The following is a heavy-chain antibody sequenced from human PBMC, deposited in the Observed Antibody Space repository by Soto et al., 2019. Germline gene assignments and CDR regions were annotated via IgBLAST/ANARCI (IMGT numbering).Heavy chain of an antibody. V-gene: IGHV4-30-4*01. Sequence: SETLSLTCTVSGVSISSGDYYWSWIRQTPGKGLEWIGYIYYSESTYYNPSPKSRVNISGDTSKNQFSLKLNSVTAADTSVYYCASIEYYYDSSGPIDYWGQGTLVTVSS. CDR1: GVSISSGDYY. J-gene: IGHJ4*02. CDR2: IYYSEST. CDR3: ASIEYYYDSSGPIDY. D-gene: IGHD3-22*01.